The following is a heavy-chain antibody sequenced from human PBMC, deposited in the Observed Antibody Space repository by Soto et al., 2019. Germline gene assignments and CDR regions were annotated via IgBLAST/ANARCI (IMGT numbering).Heavy chain of an antibody. D-gene: IGHD3-3*01. J-gene: IGHJ4*02. Sequence: ASVKVSCKASGYTFTGYYMHWVRQAPGQGLEWMGWINPNSGGTNYAQKFQGWVTMTRDTSISTAYMELSRLRSDDTAVYYCARGGITIFGVVNYDYWGQGTLVTVSS. V-gene: IGHV1-2*04. CDR2: INPNSGGT. CDR3: ARGGITIFGVVNYDY. CDR1: GYTFTGYY.